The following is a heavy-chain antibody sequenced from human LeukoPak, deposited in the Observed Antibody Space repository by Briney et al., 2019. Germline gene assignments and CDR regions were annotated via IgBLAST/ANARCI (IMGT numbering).Heavy chain of an antibody. D-gene: IGHD3-10*01. J-gene: IGHJ4*02. CDR3: TTDGSGSYYHANDY. CDR2: IKSKTDGGTT. Sequence: GGSLRLSCAASGFTFSSYAMSWVRQAPGKGLEWVGRIKSKTDGGTTDYAAPVKGRFTISRDESKNTLYLQMNSLKTEDTAVYYCTTDGSGSYYHANDYWGQGTLVTVSS. V-gene: IGHV3-15*01. CDR1: GFTFSSYA.